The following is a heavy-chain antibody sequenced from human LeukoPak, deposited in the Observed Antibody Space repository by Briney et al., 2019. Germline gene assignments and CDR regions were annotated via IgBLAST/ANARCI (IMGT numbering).Heavy chain of an antibody. CDR1: GFTFSSYG. Sequence: GGSLRLPCAASGFTFSSYGMHWVRQAPGKGLEWVAVISYDGSNKYYADSVKGRFTISRDNSKNTLYLQMNSLRAEDTAVYYCARDMVRGVIIHNPRRDWFDPWGQGTLVTVSS. CDR3: ARDMVRGVIIHNPRRDWFDP. V-gene: IGHV3-30*03. J-gene: IGHJ5*02. D-gene: IGHD3-10*01. CDR2: ISYDGSNK.